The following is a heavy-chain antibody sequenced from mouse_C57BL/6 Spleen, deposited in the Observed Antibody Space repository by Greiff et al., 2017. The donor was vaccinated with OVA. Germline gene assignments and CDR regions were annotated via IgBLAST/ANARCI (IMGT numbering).Heavy chain of an antibody. CDR1: GYAFSSSW. J-gene: IGHJ3*01. CDR3: AQGDGNYGEFAY. CDR2: IYPGDGDT. Sequence: VQLQESGPELVKPGASVKISCKASGYAFSSSWMNWVKQRPGKGLEWIGRIYPGDGDTNYTGKFKGKATLTADKSSSTAYMQLSSLTSEDSAVYFCAQGDGNYGEFAYWGQGTLVTVSA. V-gene: IGHV1-82*01. D-gene: IGHD2-1*01.